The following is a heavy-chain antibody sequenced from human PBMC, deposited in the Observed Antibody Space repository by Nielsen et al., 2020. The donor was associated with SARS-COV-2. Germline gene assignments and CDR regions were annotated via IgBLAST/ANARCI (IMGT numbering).Heavy chain of an antibody. CDR1: GFTFGSYG. Sequence: GGSLRLSCAASGFTFGSYGMIWVRQAPGKGLEWVSSISGSGRHIYYADSVKGRFTISRDNAKNSLYLQMNALRAEDTAVYYCAREGRNLPLNYWGQGTLVTVSS. CDR3: AREGRNLPLNY. V-gene: IGHV3-21*04. CDR2: ISGSGRHI. J-gene: IGHJ4*02.